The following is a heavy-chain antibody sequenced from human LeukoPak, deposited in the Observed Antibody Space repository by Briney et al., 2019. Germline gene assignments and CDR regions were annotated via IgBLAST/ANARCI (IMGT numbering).Heavy chain of an antibody. CDR2: IGSGADL. CDR3: AKDWTPHNRVYDCLDA. V-gene: IGHV3-23*01. J-gene: IGHJ5*02. Sequence: GGSLRLSCVGSGFAFGVHAMSWVRHAPGKGPEWVATIGSGADLFYAESVKGRFTISRDDPRNTVWLQMNSLRAEDTALYYCAKDWTPHNRVYDCLDAWGQGTQVTVSS. CDR1: GFAFGVHA. D-gene: IGHD3-16*01.